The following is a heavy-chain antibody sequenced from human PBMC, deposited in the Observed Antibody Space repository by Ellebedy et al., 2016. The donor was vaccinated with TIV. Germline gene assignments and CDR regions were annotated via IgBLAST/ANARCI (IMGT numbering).Heavy chain of an antibody. CDR2: ISWDGGST. CDR3: AKDYYGSGSIDY. D-gene: IGHD3-10*01. Sequence: GESLKISXAASGFTFDDYTMHWVRQAPGKGLEWVSLISWDGGSTYYADSVKGRFTISRDNSKNSLYLQMNSLRTEDTALYYCAKDYYGSGSIDYWGQGTLVTVSS. V-gene: IGHV3-43*01. CDR1: GFTFDDYT. J-gene: IGHJ4*02.